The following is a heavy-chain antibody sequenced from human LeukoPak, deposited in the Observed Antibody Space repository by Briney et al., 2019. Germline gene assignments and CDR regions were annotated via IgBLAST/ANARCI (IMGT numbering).Heavy chain of an antibody. J-gene: IGHJ4*02. V-gene: IGHV3-23*01. D-gene: IGHD3-10*01. CDR1: GFTFSNYA. Sequence: GGSLRLSSAASGFTFSNYAMSWVRQAPGKGLEWVSAISGSGGRTYYADSVKGRFTLSRDNSKNTLYLQMNSLRDEDTAVYYCAKEYYYGSGTYYNVDYWGQGTLVTVSS. CDR3: AKEYYYGSGTYYNVDY. CDR2: ISGSGGRT.